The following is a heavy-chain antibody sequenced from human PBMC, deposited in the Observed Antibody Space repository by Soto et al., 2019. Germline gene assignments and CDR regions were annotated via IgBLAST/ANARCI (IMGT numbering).Heavy chain of an antibody. CDR3: ARDDIVVVPAGIYYYMDV. D-gene: IGHD2-2*01. V-gene: IGHV1-8*01. J-gene: IGHJ6*03. CDR1: GYTFTSYD. Sequence: VKVSCKASGYTFTSYDINWVRQATGQGLEWMGWMNPNSGNTGYAQKFQGRVTMTRNTSISTAYMELSSLRSEDTAVYYCARDDIVVVPAGIYYYMDVWGKGTTVTVSS. CDR2: MNPNSGNT.